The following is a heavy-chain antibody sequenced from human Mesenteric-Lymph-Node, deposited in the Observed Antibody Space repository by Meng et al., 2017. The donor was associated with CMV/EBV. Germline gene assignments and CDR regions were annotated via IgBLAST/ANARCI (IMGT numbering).Heavy chain of an antibody. CDR2: ISSEGSST. CDR3: AKGRDEHFDY. J-gene: IGHJ4*02. CDR1: GFTFSSYS. V-gene: IGHV3-74*01. Sequence: GGSLRLSCAASGFTFSSYSMHWVRQAPGKGLVWVSRISSEGSSTNYADSAKGRFTISRDNSENTLYLEMNSLRVEDTAVYYCAKGRDEHFDYWGQGTQVTVSS.